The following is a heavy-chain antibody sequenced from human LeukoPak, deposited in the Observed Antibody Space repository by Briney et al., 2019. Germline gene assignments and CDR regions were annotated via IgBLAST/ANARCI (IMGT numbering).Heavy chain of an antibody. V-gene: IGHV1-46*01. Sequence: ASVKVSCKASGYTFTSYYMHWVRQAPGQGLEWVGIINPSGDPTTYAQKFQGRVTMTSDMSTSTVYMELSSLRSEDTAVYYCARTTEGGYTYGYFYYYYMDVWGKGTTVTISS. CDR2: INPSGDPT. CDR3: ARTTEGGYTYGYFYYYYMDV. CDR1: GYTFTSYY. J-gene: IGHJ6*03. D-gene: IGHD5-18*01.